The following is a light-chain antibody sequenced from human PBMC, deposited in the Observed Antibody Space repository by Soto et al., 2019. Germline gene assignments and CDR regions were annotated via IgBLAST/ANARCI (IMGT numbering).Light chain of an antibody. CDR1: QKISVY. Sequence: LAAFVGGRSNINCLASQKISVYLNWYQQKPGKPPKLLISSVRNLQSWVPSRFSGGASGTDFNLTINSLQPEDIATYHCQQTYMSPPSFGQVANVDIK. V-gene: IGKV1-39*01. CDR3: QQTYMSPPS. J-gene: IGKJ1*01. CDR2: SVR.